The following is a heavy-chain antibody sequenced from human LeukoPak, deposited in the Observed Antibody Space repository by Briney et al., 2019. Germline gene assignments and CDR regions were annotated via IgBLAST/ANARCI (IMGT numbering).Heavy chain of an antibody. Sequence: KASETLSLTCTVSGGSTSSYYWSWIRQPPGKGLEWIGYIYYSGSSNYNPSLKSRVTMLVDTSKNQFSLKLNSVTVADTAVYYCARHGTIAAAGYFDYWGQGSLVTVSS. CDR3: ARHGTIAAAGYFDY. CDR2: IYYSGSS. D-gene: IGHD6-13*01. J-gene: IGHJ4*02. CDR1: GGSTSSYY. V-gene: IGHV4-59*01.